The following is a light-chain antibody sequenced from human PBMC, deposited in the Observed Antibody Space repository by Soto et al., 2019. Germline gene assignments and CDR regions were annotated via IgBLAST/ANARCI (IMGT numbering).Light chain of an antibody. V-gene: IGLV2-14*01. CDR1: SSDIGAYDH. CDR2: SVS. J-gene: IGLJ1*01. Sequence: QSVLTQPAYVSGSPGQSITISCSGTSSDIGAYDHVAWFQQFPGKTPKLVIYSVSNRPSGVSYRFSGSKSGNTASLTISGLQADDEADYYCISYTVSRSYVFGPGTKVTVL. CDR3: ISYTVSRSYV.